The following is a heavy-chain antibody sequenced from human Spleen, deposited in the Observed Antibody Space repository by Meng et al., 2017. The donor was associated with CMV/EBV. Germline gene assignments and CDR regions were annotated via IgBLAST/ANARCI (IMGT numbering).Heavy chain of an antibody. V-gene: IGHV1-69*05. D-gene: IGHD1-26*01. CDR1: GTFRTYA. J-gene: IGHJ4*02. CDR3: ARGNSGSYAGGSHYFDH. CDR2: IIPIYGTT. Sequence: GTFRTYAVTWVRQAPGQGLEWMGRIIPIYGTTNYAQKFQGRVTITTDESTSTAYMELSSLRSEDTAVYFCARGNSGSYAGGSHYFDHWGQGTLVTVSS.